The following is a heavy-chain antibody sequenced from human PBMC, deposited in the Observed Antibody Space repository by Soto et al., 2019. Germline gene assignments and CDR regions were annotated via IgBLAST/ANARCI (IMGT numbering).Heavy chain of an antibody. D-gene: IGHD5-12*01. CDR1: GGSISSSSYY. Sequence: QLQLQESGPGLVKPSETLSLTCTVSGGSISSSSYYWGWIRQPPGKGLEWIGSIYYSGSTYYNPSLKSRVTISVDTSKNQFSLKLSSVTAAYTAVYYCASLSVDIVATPTKYYFDYWGQGTLVTVSS. CDR3: ASLSVDIVATPTKYYFDY. CDR2: IYYSGST. J-gene: IGHJ4*02. V-gene: IGHV4-39*01.